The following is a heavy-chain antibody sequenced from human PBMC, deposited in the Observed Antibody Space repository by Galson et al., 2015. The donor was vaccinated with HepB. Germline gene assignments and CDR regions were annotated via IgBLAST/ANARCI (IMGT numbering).Heavy chain of an antibody. CDR2: IYYSGST. Sequence: ETLSLTCTVSGGSISSYYWSWIRQPPGKGLEWIGYIYYSGSTNYNPSLKSRVTISVDTSKNQFSLKLSSVTAADTAVYYCARAGTPAARRYYFDYWGQGTLVTVSS. D-gene: IGHD1-14*01. V-gene: IGHV4-59*01. CDR3: ARAGTPAARRYYFDY. CDR1: GGSISSYY. J-gene: IGHJ4*02.